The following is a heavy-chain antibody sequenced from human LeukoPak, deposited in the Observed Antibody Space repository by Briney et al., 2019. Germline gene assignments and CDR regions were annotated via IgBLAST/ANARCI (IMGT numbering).Heavy chain of an antibody. J-gene: IGHJ6*02. V-gene: IGHV4-59*12. CDR2: IYQSGST. CDR1: GGSISSYY. D-gene: IGHD1-26*01. CDR3: AGGTLLYGMDV. Sequence: SETLSLTCTVSGGSISSYYWSWIRQPPGKGLEWIGYIYQSGSTYYNPSLKSRVTISVDRSKNQFSLKLNSVTAADTAVYYCAGGTLLYGMDVWGQGTTVTVSS.